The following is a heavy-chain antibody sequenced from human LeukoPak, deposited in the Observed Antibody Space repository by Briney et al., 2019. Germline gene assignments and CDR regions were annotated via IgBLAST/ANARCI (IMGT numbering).Heavy chain of an antibody. CDR1: GFTFSDYY. D-gene: IGHD2-21*01. Sequence: PGGSLRLPCAASGFTFSDYYMSWIRQAPGKGLEWVSAIGGSGSTTYYADSVKGQFTISRDNFKNTLYLQMNSLRAEDTAVYFCAKAPVTSCRGAYCYPFDSWGQGTLVTVSS. CDR2: IGGSGSTT. CDR3: AKAPVTSCRGAYCYPFDS. J-gene: IGHJ4*02. V-gene: IGHV3-23*01.